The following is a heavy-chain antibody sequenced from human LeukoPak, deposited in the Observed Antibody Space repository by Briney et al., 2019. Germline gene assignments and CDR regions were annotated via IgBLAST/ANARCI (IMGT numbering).Heavy chain of an antibody. J-gene: IGHJ6*03. Sequence: GGSLRLSCAASGFTFSTYGMHWVRQAPGKGLEWVAFIRYDGRNKYYADSVKGRFTISRDNSKNTLCLQMNSLRAEDTAVYYCAKDGHSYGLYYYYYYMDVWGKGTTVTISS. CDR1: GFTFSTYG. CDR2: IRYDGRNK. CDR3: AKDGHSYGLYYYYYYMDV. V-gene: IGHV3-30*02. D-gene: IGHD5-18*01.